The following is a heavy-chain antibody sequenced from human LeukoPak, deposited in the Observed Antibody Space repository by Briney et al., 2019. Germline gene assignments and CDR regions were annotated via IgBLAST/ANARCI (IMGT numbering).Heavy chain of an antibody. CDR3: ATRGYSYGPKFDY. V-gene: IGHV3-7*01. Sequence: GGSLRLSCAASGFTFSSYWMNWARQAPGKGLEWVANIKQDGSEKYYVDSVKGRFTISRDNAKNSLYLQMNSLRAEDTAVYYCATRGYSYGPKFDYWGQGTLVTVSS. CDR2: IKQDGSEK. D-gene: IGHD5-18*01. J-gene: IGHJ4*02. CDR1: GFTFSSYW.